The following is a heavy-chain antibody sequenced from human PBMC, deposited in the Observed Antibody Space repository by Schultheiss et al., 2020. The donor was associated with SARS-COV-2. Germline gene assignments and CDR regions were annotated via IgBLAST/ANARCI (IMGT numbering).Heavy chain of an antibody. J-gene: IGHJ4*02. CDR3: ARGFAAMVPGD. V-gene: IGHV4-30-4*08. D-gene: IGHD5-18*01. CDR1: GGSISSGGYY. Sequence: SETLSLTCTVSGGSISSGGYYWSWIRQHPGKGLEWIGYIYYSGTTYYNPSLRSRVTISLDTSKNQFSLKLNSVTAADTAVYYCARGFAAMVPGDWGQGTLVTVSS. CDR2: IYYSGTT.